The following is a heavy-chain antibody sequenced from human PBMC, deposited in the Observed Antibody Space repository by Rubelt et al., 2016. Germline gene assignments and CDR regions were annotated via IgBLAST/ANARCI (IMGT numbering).Heavy chain of an antibody. Sequence: QVQLVESGGGVVQPGRSLRLSCAASGFPFSSYGMHWVRQAPGTGLEWVAGISYAGTNHYYGKSLKGRFTISRDHSRNSLVLEMDSLKIEDSACYFCAKEDTAVNYRGLSDSWGRGTLVTVSS. CDR2: ISYAGTNH. CDR1: GFPFSSYG. CDR3: AKEDTAVNYRGLSDS. J-gene: IGHJ4*02. V-gene: IGHV3-30*18. D-gene: IGHD3-10*01.